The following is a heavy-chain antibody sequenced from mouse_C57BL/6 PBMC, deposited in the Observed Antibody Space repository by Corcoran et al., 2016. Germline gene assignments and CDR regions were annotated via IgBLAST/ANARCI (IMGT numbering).Heavy chain of an antibody. CDR1: GYTFTDYY. CDR3: ARSGNYKVYYAMDY. J-gene: IGHJ4*01. V-gene: IGHV1-19*01. D-gene: IGHD2-1*01. Sequence: EVQLQQSGPVLVKPGASVKMSCKASGYTFTDYYMNWVKQSHGKSLEWIGVINPYNGGTSYNQKFKGKATLTVDKSSSTAYMELNSLTSEDSAVYYCARSGNYKVYYAMDYWGQGTSVTVSS. CDR2: INPYNGGT.